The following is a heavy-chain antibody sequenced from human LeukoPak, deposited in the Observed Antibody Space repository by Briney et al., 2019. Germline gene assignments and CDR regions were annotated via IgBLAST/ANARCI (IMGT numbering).Heavy chain of an antibody. V-gene: IGHV4-59*01. D-gene: IGHD2-2*01. Sequence: PSETLSLTCTVSGGSISPYFWSWIRQPPGKGLEWIGYIFYSGSTNCNPSLKSRVTMSVDTSKNQFSLKLSSVTAADTAVYYCAREYCTSSSCYFDYWGQGTLVTVSS. J-gene: IGHJ4*02. CDR3: AREYCTSSSCYFDY. CDR2: IFYSGST. CDR1: GGSISPYF.